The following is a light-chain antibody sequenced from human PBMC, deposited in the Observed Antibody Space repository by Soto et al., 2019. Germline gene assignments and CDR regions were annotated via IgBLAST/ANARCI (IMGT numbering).Light chain of an antibody. CDR1: QSISRW. J-gene: IGKJ1*01. CDR3: QQYNTYPPWT. CDR2: EAS. V-gene: IGKV1-5*03. Sequence: DIQMTQSPSTLSASIGDRVTITCRASQSISRWLAWYQQKPGKAPKFLMYEASTLESGVPSRFSGSGSGTEFTLTISRLHPDDFATYYFQQYNTYPPWTFGQGTKVEIK.